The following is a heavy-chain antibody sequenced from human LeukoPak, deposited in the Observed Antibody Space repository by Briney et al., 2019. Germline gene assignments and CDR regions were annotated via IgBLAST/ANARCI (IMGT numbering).Heavy chain of an antibody. J-gene: IGHJ5*02. D-gene: IGHD5-18*01. CDR2: IRYDGSNK. CDR1: GFTFSSYG. Sequence: GGSLRLSCAASGFTFSSYGMHWVRQAPGKGLEWVAFIRYDGSNKYYADSVKGRFTISRDNSKNTLYLQMNSLRAEDTAVYYCAKEAGGRIQLWLFGPNWFDPWGQGTLVTVSS. V-gene: IGHV3-30*02. CDR3: AKEAGGRIQLWLFGPNWFDP.